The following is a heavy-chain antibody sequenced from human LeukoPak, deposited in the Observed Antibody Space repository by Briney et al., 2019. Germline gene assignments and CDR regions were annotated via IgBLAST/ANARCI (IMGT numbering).Heavy chain of an antibody. CDR3: ARQRVQYSSSWLDY. V-gene: IGHV4-59*08. CDR1: GGSISSYY. D-gene: IGHD6-13*01. J-gene: IGHJ4*02. CDR2: IYYSGST. Sequence: PSETLSLTCTVSGGSISSYYWSWLRQPPGKGLEWIGYIYYSGSTNYNPSLKSRVTISVDTSKNQFSLKLSSVTAADTAVYYCARQRVQYSSSWLDYWGQGTLVTVSS.